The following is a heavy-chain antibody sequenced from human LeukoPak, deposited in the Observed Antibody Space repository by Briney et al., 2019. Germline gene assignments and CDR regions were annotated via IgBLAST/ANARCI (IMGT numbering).Heavy chain of an antibody. CDR3: ARRVAAAGYYFDY. V-gene: IGHV3-11*06. J-gene: IGHJ4*02. Sequence: GGSLRLSCAASGFTFSDYYMSWIRQAPGKGLEWVSYISGSSSYTTYADSVKGRFTISRDNAKNSLYLQMNSLRAEDTAVYYCARRVAAAGYYFDYWSQGTLVTVSS. CDR2: ISGSSSYT. CDR1: GFTFSDYY. D-gene: IGHD6-13*01.